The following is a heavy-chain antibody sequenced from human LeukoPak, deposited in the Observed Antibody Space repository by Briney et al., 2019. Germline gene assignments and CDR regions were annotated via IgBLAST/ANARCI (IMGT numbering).Heavy chain of an antibody. CDR1: GGSMSSCY. Sequence: SETRSLTCTVSGGSMSSCYWSWIRQPAGKGVEWIGRIESNGNTNYNPSLKTRVTMSLDTSKNQFSLKLSSVTAADTAVYYCARGPYRSSSGGFDYWGQGTLVTVSS. CDR2: IESNGNT. J-gene: IGHJ4*02. V-gene: IGHV4-4*07. CDR3: ARGPYRSSSGGFDY. D-gene: IGHD6-6*01.